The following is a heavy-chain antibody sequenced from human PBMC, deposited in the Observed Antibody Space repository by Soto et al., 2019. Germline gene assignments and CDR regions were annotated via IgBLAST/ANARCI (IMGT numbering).Heavy chain of an antibody. CDR3: ARQRRYYYDSSGYPNY. CDR1: GGSTSSSTYY. J-gene: IGHJ4*02. Sequence: SETLSLTCSVSGGSTSSSTYYWGWIRQPPGKGLEWIGSVYYTGSTFYNPSLKSRVTISVDTSKNQFSLRLSSVTAADTAVYYCARQRRYYYDSSGYPNYWGQRTPVTVSS. D-gene: IGHD3-22*01. CDR2: VYYTGST. V-gene: IGHV4-39*01.